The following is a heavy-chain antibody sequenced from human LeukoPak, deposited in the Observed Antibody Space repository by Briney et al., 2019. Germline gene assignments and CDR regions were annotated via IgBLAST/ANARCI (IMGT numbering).Heavy chain of an antibody. CDR1: GFTFRTYW. CDR3: ARLIGDRTIYDY. V-gene: IGHV3-7*01. CDR2: INQGGSET. Sequence: GGSLRLSCAASGFTFRTYWMSWVRQAPGKGLEWVASINQGGSETYYVESVKGRFTISGDNAMTSFFLQMNSLRAEDTAVYYCARLIGDRTIYDYWGQGTLVTVSS. D-gene: IGHD6-6*01. J-gene: IGHJ4*02.